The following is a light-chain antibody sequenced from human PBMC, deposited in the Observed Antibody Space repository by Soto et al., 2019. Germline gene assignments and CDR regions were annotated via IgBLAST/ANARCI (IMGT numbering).Light chain of an antibody. CDR1: QSVATTF. Sequence: EIVLTQSPGSLSLSPGQRATLSCRASQSVATTFFAWYQKKPGQAPRLLIQGASKRATGIPERFSGSGSGTDFPLIISTLEPEDFAVYYCQQYMNSVTCGPGTKVEIK. CDR2: GAS. CDR3: QQYMNSVT. J-gene: IGKJ1*01. V-gene: IGKV3-20*01.